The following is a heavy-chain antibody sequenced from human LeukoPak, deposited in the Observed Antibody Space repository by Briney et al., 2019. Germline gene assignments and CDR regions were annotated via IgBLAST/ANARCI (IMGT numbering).Heavy chain of an antibody. Sequence: SGTLSLTCAVSGGSISSSNWWSWVRQPPGKGLEWIGEIYHSGSANYNPSLKSRVTISVDKSKNQFSLKLSSVTAADTAVYYCARLDLDIVVVPAAVDYWGQGTLVTVSS. J-gene: IGHJ4*02. CDR2: IYHSGSA. CDR3: ARLDLDIVVVPAAVDY. CDR1: GGSISSSNW. V-gene: IGHV4-4*02. D-gene: IGHD2-2*01.